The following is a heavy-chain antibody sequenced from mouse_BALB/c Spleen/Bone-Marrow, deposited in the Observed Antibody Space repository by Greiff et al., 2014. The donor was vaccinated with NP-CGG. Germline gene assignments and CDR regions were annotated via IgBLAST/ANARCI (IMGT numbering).Heavy chain of an antibody. CDR3: TRSYGSSYEYYFDY. Sequence: QVQLQQSGAELVRPGASVKLSCKASGYTFTRYWINWVKQRPGQGLEWIGNIYPSDSYTNYNQKFKDKATLTVDKSSSTAYMQLSSPTSEDSAVYYCTRSYGSSYEYYFDYWGQGTTLTVSS. D-gene: IGHD1-1*01. V-gene: IGHV1-69*02. CDR1: GYTFTRYW. J-gene: IGHJ2*01. CDR2: IYPSDSYT.